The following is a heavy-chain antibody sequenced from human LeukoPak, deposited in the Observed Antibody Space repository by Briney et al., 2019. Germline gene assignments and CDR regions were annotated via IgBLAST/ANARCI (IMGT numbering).Heavy chain of an antibody. CDR3: ARKITYYYDVPDAFDI. CDR1: GYSFTSYW. D-gene: IGHD3-22*01. J-gene: IGHJ3*02. CDR2: IDPSDSYT. V-gene: IGHV5-10-1*01. Sequence: GESLRISCKGSGYSFTSYWISWVRQMPGKGLEWMGRIDPSDSYTNYSPSFQGHVTISADKSISTAYLQWSSLKASDTAMYYCARKITYYYDVPDAFDIWGQGTMVTVSS.